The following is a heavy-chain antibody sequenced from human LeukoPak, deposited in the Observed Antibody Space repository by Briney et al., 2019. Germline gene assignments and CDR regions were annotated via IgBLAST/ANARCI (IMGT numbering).Heavy chain of an antibody. D-gene: IGHD3-22*01. J-gene: IGHJ4*02. CDR1: GFTVSSNY. Sequence: GTSLRLSCAASGFTVSSNYMSWVRQAPGKGLEWVSLIYSGGSTYYADSVKGRFTISRDNSKNTLYLQMNSLRAEDTAVYYCARWYYHDRWGQGTLVTVSS. V-gene: IGHV3-53*01. CDR2: IYSGGST. CDR3: ARWYYHDR.